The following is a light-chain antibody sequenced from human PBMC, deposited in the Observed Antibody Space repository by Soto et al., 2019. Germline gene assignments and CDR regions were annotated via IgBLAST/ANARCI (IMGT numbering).Light chain of an antibody. CDR1: SSDVGGHDY. V-gene: IGLV2-14*01. CDR3: SSYTTSSTRV. J-gene: IGLJ1*01. Sequence: QSALTQPASVSGSPGQSITISCNGTSSDVGGHDYVSWYQQHPGKAPKLTIFEVSNRPSGVSNRFSGSKSGNTASLTISGLQAEDEADYYCSSYTTSSTRVFGTGTKLTVL. CDR2: EVS.